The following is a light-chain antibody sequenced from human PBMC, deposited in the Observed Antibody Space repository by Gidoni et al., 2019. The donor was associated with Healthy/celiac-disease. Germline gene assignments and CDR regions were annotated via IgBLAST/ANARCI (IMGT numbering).Light chain of an antibody. J-gene: IGKJ3*01. Sequence: DIVMTQSPQSLAVSLGERATINCRSSQSLFYTHITKTFLAWYQQKPGQSPKLLIYEASTREVGVPDRFSGAGSGTDFTLTISSLQPEDVAVYYCQQYYNRPFIFGPGTTVDVK. V-gene: IGKV4-1*01. CDR1: QSLFYTHITKTF. CDR3: QQYYNRPFI. CDR2: EAS.